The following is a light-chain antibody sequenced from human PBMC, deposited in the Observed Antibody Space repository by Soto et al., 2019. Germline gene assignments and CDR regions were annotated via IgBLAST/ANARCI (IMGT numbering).Light chain of an antibody. CDR1: QSVSSSY. V-gene: IGKV3-20*01. J-gene: IGKJ3*01. Sequence: EIVLTQSPGTLSWSPGESATLSCRASQSVSSSYLAWYQQKPGQAPRLLIYGASSSATGIPDRFSGSGSGTDFTLTISSLEPEDFAVYYCQQYGSSPFTFGPGTKVDIK. CDR2: GAS. CDR3: QQYGSSPFT.